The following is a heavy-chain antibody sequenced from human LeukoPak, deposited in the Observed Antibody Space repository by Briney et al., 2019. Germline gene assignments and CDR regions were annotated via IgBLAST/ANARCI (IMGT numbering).Heavy chain of an antibody. Sequence: SETLSLTCTVSGGSISSYSWSWIRQPPGKGLEWIGYIYYSGSSNYNPSLKSRVTMSVDMSKKEFSLRVSSVTAADTAVYYCARMEYYFDHWGQGTLVTVSS. J-gene: IGHJ4*02. V-gene: IGHV4-59*01. CDR3: ARMEYYFDH. CDR2: IYYSGSS. CDR1: GGSISSYS. D-gene: IGHD3-3*01.